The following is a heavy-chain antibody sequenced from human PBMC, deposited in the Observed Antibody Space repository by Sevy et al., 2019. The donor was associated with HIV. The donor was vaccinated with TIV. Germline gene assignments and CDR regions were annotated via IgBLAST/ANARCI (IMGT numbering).Heavy chain of an antibody. CDR1: GFTFSGSA. CDR2: IRSKANSYAT. CDR3: TSRYSGYVFDAFDI. D-gene: IGHD5-12*01. J-gene: IGHJ3*02. V-gene: IGHV3-73*01. Sequence: GGSLRLSCAASGFTFSGSAMHWVRQASGKGLEWVGRIRSKANSYATAYAASVKGRLTISRDDSKNTAYLQMNSLKTEDTAVYYCTSRYSGYVFDAFDIWGQGTMVTVSS.